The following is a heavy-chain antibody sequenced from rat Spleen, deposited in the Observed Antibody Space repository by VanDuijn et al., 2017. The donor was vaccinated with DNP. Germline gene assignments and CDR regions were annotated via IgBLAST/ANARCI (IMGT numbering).Heavy chain of an antibody. CDR2: IGSPAYAP. D-gene: IGHD3-2*01. Sequence: EVQLVDSGGDLVQPGRSLKLSCASSGFTFSDYYMAWVRQAPTKGLEWVAYIGSPAYAPYYTDSVKGRFAISRDNAENTVHLQMNRLRSEDTATDYCATHRSGAWFAYWGQGTLVTVSS. V-gene: IGHV5-27*01. CDR1: GFTFSDYY. J-gene: IGHJ3*01. CDR3: ATHRSGAWFAY.